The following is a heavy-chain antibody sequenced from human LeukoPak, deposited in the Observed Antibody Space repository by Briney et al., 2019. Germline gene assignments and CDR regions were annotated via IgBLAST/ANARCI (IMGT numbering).Heavy chain of an antibody. D-gene: IGHD6-13*01. J-gene: IGHJ4*02. V-gene: IGHV1-2*02. CDR2: INPNSGGT. Sequence: ASVKVSCKAPGYTFTSYGVSWVRQAPGQGLEWMGWINPNSGGTNYAQKFQGRVTMTRDTSISTAYMELSRLRSDDTAVYYCASGAWDSSSWYFDYWGQGTLVTVSS. CDR1: GYTFTSYG. CDR3: ASGAWDSSSWYFDY.